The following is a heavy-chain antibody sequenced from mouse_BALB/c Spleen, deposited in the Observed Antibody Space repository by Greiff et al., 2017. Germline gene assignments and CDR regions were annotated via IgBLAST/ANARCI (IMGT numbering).Heavy chain of an antibody. Sequence: EVMLVESGGGLVKPGGSLKLSCAASGFTFSDYYMYWVRQTPEKRLEWVATISDGGSYTYYPDSVKGRFTISRDNAKNNLYLQMSSLKSEDTAMYYCARGRYDGYCAMDYWGQGTSVTVSS. CDR1: GFTFSDYY. V-gene: IGHV5-4*02. CDR3: ARGRYDGYCAMDY. CDR2: ISDGGSYT. D-gene: IGHD2-3*01. J-gene: IGHJ4*01.